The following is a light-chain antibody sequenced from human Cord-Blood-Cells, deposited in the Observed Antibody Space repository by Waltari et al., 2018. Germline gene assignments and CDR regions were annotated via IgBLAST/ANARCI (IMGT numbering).Light chain of an antibody. CDR2: RNN. V-gene: IGLV1-47*01. CDR3: AAWDDSLSGHYV. J-gene: IGLJ1*01. Sequence: QSVLTQPPSASGTPGQRVTLSCSGSSSNIGSNYVYWYQQLPGTAPKLLIYRNNQRPSGVPDRFSGSKSGTSASLAISGLRSEDEADYYCAAWDDSLSGHYVCGTGTKVTVL. CDR1: SSNIGSNY.